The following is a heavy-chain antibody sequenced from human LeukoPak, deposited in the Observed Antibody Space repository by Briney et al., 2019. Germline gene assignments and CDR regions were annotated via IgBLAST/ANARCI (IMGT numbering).Heavy chain of an antibody. J-gene: IGHJ4*02. CDR2: IKQDGSEK. CDR3: ASSLGGYRYGFDY. V-gene: IGHV3-7*03. D-gene: IGHD5-18*01. Sequence: PGGSLRLSCEASGFIFSSYWMSWVRQDPGKGLEWVANIKQDGSEKYYVDSVKGRFTISRDNAKKSLYVQMNSLRAEDTAVYYCASSLGGYRYGFDYWGQGTLVTVSS. CDR1: GFIFSSYW.